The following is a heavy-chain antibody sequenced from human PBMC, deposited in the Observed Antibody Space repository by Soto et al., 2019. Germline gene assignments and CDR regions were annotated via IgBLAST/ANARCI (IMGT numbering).Heavy chain of an antibody. CDR2: IVPIFGTR. J-gene: IGHJ6*02. CDR1: GGTFSRYS. CDR3: ARPYEGGYSSNPHYYYAVDV. Sequence: QVQLVQSGAEVKKPGSSVKVSCKISGGTFSRYSISWVRQAPGQGLEWMGGIVPIFGTRNYAQKFQDRVTITTDESATTAHMELSNLRSEDTAVYYCARPYEGGYSSNPHYYYAVDVLGQGTAVTVSS. V-gene: IGHV1-69*01. D-gene: IGHD3-22*01.